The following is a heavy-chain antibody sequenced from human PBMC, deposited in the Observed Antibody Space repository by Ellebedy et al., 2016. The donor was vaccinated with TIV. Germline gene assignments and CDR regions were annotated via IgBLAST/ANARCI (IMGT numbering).Heavy chain of an antibody. J-gene: IGHJ4*02. Sequence: ASVKVSXKASGYTFTSYGISWVRQAPGQGLEWVGWIRSSNGETKIAQKFQGRVTLTTDTSTRTVYMELRSLRSDDTAVYYCARDAGDEYLYWGQGTLVTVSS. CDR1: GYTFTSYG. CDR2: IRSSNGET. CDR3: ARDAGDEYLY. V-gene: IGHV1-18*01. D-gene: IGHD4-17*01.